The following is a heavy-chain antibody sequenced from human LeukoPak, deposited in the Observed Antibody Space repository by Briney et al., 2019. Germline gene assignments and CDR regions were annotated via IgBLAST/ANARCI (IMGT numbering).Heavy chain of an antibody. D-gene: IGHD1-1*01. V-gene: IGHV1-2*02. Sequence: GASVKVSCKASVYTFTGYYMHWVRQAPGQGLEWMGWINPNSGGTNYAQKFQGRVTMTRDTSISTAYMELNRLRSDDTAVYYCARYTTTGTWDYWGQGTLVTVSS. J-gene: IGHJ4*02. CDR2: INPNSGGT. CDR1: VYTFTGYY. CDR3: ARYTTTGTWDY.